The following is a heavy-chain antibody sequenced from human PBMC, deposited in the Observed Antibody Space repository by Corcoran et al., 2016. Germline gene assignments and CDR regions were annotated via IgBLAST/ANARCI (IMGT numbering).Heavy chain of an antibody. J-gene: IGHJ4*02. CDR1: GGSISRYY. CDR3: DRVQNSYFDY. V-gene: IGHV4-59*13. CDR2: IYYSGST. Sequence: QVQLQESGPGLVKPSETLSLTCTVSGGSISRYYWSWIRQPPGKGLEWIGYIYYSGSTNYNPSLKSRVTISVDTSKNQFSLKLNSVTAEDTALFYCDRVQNSYFDYWGQGTLVTVSS.